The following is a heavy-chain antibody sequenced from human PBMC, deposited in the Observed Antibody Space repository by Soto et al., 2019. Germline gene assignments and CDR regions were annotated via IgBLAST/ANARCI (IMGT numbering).Heavy chain of an antibody. CDR2: IKEDGREE. J-gene: IGHJ4*02. V-gene: IGHV3-7*01. CDR3: ARDDGLRTVDY. Sequence: LRLSCVASGFSFSSYWMAWVRQVPGKGLEWVAKIKEDGREEYYVDSAKGRFTISRDNANNLLYLQMSSLRVEDTALFYCARDDGLRTVDYWGEGTLVTVSS. CDR1: GFSFSSYW.